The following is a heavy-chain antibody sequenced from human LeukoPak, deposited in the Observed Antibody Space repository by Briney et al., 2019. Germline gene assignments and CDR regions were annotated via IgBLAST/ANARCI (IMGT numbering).Heavy chain of an antibody. CDR3: NYKDYSSSSSNYYYYMDV. Sequence: GGSLRLSCAASGLTFSIYSMNWVRQAPGKGLEWVGFIRSKPYGGTTEYAASVKGRFTISRDDSKSIAYLQMNSLKTEDTAVYYCNYKDYSSSSSNYYYYMDVWGKGTTVTVSS. CDR1: GLTFSIYS. CDR2: IRSKPYGGTT. J-gene: IGHJ6*03. V-gene: IGHV3-49*04. D-gene: IGHD6-6*01.